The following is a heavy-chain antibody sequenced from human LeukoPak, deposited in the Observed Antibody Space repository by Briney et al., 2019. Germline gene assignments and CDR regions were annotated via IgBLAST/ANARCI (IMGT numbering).Heavy chain of an antibody. V-gene: IGHV3-30*04. CDR3: AKVSTYGSGSLPCAFDI. Sequence: GGSLRLSCAASGFTFSSYAMHWVRQAPGKGLEWVAVISYDGSNKYYADSVKGRFTISRDNSKNTLYLQMNSLRAEDTAVYYCAKVSTYGSGSLPCAFDIWGQGTMVTVSS. CDR1: GFTFSSYA. J-gene: IGHJ3*02. CDR2: ISYDGSNK. D-gene: IGHD3-10*01.